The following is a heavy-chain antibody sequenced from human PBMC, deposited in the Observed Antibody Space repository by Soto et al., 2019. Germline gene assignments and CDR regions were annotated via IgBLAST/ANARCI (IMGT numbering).Heavy chain of an antibody. J-gene: IGHJ4*02. D-gene: IGHD5-12*01. Sequence: EVQLVESGGGLVQPGGSLRLSCAASGFIFSGYWMTWVRQAPGKGLEWVANIKQDGSEIYYVDSVKGRFTISRDNAKNSLYLRMNSLRAEDTAVYYCARDWNGYRDYSGQGTLVTVSS. V-gene: IGHV3-7*05. CDR2: IKQDGSEI. CDR1: GFIFSGYW. CDR3: ARDWNGYRDY.